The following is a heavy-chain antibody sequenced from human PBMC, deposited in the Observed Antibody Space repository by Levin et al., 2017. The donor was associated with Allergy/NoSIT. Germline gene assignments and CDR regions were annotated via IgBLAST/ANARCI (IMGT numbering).Heavy chain of an antibody. J-gene: IGHJ4*02. CDR3: ARGGRYCSSTSCAEY. CDR2: INPNSGGT. V-gene: IGHV1-2*02. Sequence: ASVKVSCKASGYTFTGYYMHWVRQAPGQGLEWMGWINPNSGGTNYAQKFQGRVTMTRDTSISTAYMELSRLRSDDTAVYYCARGGRYCSSTSCAEYWGQGTLVTVSS. CDR1: GYTFTGYY. D-gene: IGHD2-2*01.